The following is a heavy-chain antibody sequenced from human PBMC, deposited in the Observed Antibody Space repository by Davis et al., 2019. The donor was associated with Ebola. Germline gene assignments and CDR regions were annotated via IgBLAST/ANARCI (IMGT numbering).Heavy chain of an antibody. Sequence: GESLKISCETSGFIFRNYVMSWVRQAPGKGLEWVSTFGTGGDTYYADSVKGRFAISRDNSRGTLYLQMNSLRVEDSAIYYYVKDSSNIWFDIWGQGTLVTVSS. CDR1: GFIFRNYV. J-gene: IGHJ3*02. CDR2: FGTGGDT. V-gene: IGHV3-23*01. D-gene: IGHD2/OR15-2a*01. CDR3: VKDSSNIWFDI.